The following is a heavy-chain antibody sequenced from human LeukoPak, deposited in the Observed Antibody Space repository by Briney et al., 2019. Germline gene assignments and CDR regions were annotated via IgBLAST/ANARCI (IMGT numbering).Heavy chain of an antibody. V-gene: IGHV1-8*03. Sequence: ASVKFSCNASGYTFTSYDINLVRQASGQGLELIGSTNPNSGNTGYAQKFQGRVTITRNTSISTAYMELSSLRSEDTAVYYCARADARRPLYSSTAKRAFDIWGQGTMVTVSS. CDR1: GYTFTSYD. CDR2: TNPNSGNT. D-gene: IGHD6-13*01. CDR3: ARADARRPLYSSTAKRAFDI. J-gene: IGHJ3*02.